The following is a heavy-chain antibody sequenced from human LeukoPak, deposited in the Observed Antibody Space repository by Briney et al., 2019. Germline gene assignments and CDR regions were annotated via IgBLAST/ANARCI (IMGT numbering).Heavy chain of an antibody. D-gene: IGHD3-10*01. CDR2: INPNSGGT. CDR1: GFTFSSYA. CDR3: ARAPYGSGSYYIFDY. V-gene: IGHV1-2*02. Sequence: PGGSLRLSCAASGFTFSSYAMHWVRQAPGQGLEWMGWINPNSGGTNYAQKFQGRVTMTRDTSISTAYMELSRLRSDDTAVYYCARAPYGSGSYYIFDYWGQGTLVTVSS. J-gene: IGHJ4*02.